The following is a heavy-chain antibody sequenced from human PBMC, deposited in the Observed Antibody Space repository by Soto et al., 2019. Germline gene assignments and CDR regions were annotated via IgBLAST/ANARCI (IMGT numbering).Heavy chain of an antibody. J-gene: IGHJ4*02. D-gene: IGHD3-3*01. CDR1: GRSISSVGYY. V-gene: IGHV4-31*11. CDR2: ISYTGST. CDR3: ARPNDYWNGYGPFDY. Sequence: SETLSLTCAVSGRSISSVGYYWSWVRLLPGKGLEWIGSISYTGSTYYNPSLENRLSISLDTSENRFSLRLNSVTAADTAIYFCARPNDYWNGYGPFDYWGQGSLVTVSS.